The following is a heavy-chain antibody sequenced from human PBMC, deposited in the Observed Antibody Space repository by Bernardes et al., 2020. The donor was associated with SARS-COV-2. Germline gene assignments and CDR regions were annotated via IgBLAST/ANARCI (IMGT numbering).Heavy chain of an antibody. D-gene: IGHD3-10*01. CDR3: AREKSRWFGELPSGAGFDP. CDR2: ISSSGSTI. J-gene: IGHJ5*02. V-gene: IGHV3-48*03. Sequence: GGSLRLSCAASGFTFSSYEMNWVRQAPGKGLEWVSYISSSGSTIYYADSVKGRFTISRDNAKNSLYLQMNSLRAEDTAVYYCAREKSRWFGELPSGAGFDPWGQGTLVTVSS. CDR1: GFTFSSYE.